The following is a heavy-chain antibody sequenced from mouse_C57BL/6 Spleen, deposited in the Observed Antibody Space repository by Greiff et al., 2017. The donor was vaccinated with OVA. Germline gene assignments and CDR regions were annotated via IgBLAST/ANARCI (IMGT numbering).Heavy chain of an antibody. CDR2: IDPSDSYT. Sequence: QVQLQQPGAELVMPGASVKLSCKASGYTFTSYWMHWVKQRPGQGLEWIGDIDPSDSYTNYNQKFKGKSTLTVDKSSSTAYMQLSSLTSEDSAVYYCEKKRDIYFDDWGQGTTLTVSS. D-gene: IGHD3-3*01. CDR3: EKKRDIYFDD. J-gene: IGHJ2*01. V-gene: IGHV1-69*01. CDR1: GYTFTSYW.